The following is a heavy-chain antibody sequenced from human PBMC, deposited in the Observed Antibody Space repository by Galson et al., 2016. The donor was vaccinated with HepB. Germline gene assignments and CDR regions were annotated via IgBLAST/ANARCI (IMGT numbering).Heavy chain of an antibody. CDR2: INNAGNK. CDR3: ARGGAYDSRRSRDFNWFDP. J-gene: IGHJ5*02. CDR1: GGSFSGYY. V-gene: IGHV4-34*01. D-gene: IGHD3-22*01. Sequence: SETLSLTCGVYGGSFSGYYWNWIRQPPGKGLEWIGEINNAGNKNFNPSLKSRVTMSLDTSKDQFSLKLGSVTAADTAVYYCARGGAYDSRRSRDFNWFDPWGQGSLVTVSS.